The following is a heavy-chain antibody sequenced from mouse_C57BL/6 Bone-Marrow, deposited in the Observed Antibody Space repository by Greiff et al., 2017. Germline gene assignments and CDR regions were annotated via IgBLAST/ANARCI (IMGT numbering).Heavy chain of an antibody. D-gene: IGHD1-1*01. CDR2: IYIGNGYT. J-gene: IGHJ4*01. V-gene: IGHV1-58*01. CDR1: GYTFTSYG. Sequence: EVQLQESGAELVRPGSSVKMSCKTSGYTFTSYGINWVKQRPGQGLEWIGYIYIGNGYTEYNEKFKGKATLTSDTSSSTAYMQLSSLTSEDSAIYFCARDYYGSTLYYAMDYWGQGTSVTVSS. CDR3: ARDYYGSTLYYAMDY.